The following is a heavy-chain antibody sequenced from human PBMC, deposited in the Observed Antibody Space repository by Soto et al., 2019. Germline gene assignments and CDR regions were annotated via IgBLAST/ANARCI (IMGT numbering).Heavy chain of an antibody. CDR2: ISAYNGYT. Sequence: ASVKVSCKASGYSFTSYGINWVRQAPGQGLEWMGWISAYNGYTNYAQNFQGRVTMTTDTSTSTAYMEVRSLRFDDTAVYYCARDRRWGCSSTSCYPIDCWGRGTLVTVSS. CDR3: ARDRRWGCSSTSCYPIDC. D-gene: IGHD2-2*01. J-gene: IGHJ4*02. V-gene: IGHV1-18*01. CDR1: GYSFTSYG.